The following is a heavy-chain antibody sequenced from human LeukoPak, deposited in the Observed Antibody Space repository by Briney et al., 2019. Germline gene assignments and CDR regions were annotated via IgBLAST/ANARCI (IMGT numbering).Heavy chain of an antibody. CDR1: GYTFTSYD. J-gene: IGHJ3*02. D-gene: IGHD3-9*01. CDR3: ARVGLRYFDWLAQGAFDI. CDR2: MNPNSGNT. Sequence: ASVKVSCKASGYTFTSYDINWVRQATGQGLEWMGWMNPNSGNTGYAQKFQGRVTMTRNTSISTAYMELSSLRSEDTAVYYCARVGLRYFDWLAQGAFDIWGQGTMVTVSS. V-gene: IGHV1-8*01.